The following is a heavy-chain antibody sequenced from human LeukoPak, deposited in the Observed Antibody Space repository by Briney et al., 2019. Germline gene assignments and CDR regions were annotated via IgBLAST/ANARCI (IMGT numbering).Heavy chain of an antibody. D-gene: IGHD6-6*01. CDR1: GGYISSYY. CDR3: ARLPYSSSRGQDD. J-gene: IGHJ4*02. V-gene: IGHV4-59*08. CDR2: IYYSGST. Sequence: PSETLSLTCTVSGGYISSYYWSWIRQPPGKGLEWIGYIYYSGSTNYNPSLKSRVTISVDTSKNQFSLTLSSVTAADTAVYYCARLPYSSSRGQDDWGQGTLVTVSS.